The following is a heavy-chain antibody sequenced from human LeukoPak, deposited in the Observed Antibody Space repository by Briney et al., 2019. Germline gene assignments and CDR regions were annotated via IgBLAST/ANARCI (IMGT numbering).Heavy chain of an antibody. Sequence: TGGSLRLSCAASGFTFSSYWMSWVRQAPGKGLEWVANIKQDGSEKYYVDSVKGRFTISRDNAKNSLYLQMNSLRAEDTAVYYCARDPYSSSWYTHYYYGMDVWGQGTTVTVSS. CDR1: GFTFSSYW. D-gene: IGHD6-13*01. CDR3: ARDPYSSSWYTHYYYGMDV. V-gene: IGHV3-7*01. J-gene: IGHJ6*02. CDR2: IKQDGSEK.